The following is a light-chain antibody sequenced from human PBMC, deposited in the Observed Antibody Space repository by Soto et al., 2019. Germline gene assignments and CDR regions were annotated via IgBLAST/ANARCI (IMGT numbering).Light chain of an antibody. CDR1: QSVSSSY. V-gene: IGKV3-20*01. J-gene: IGKJ5*01. Sequence: EIVLTQSPGTLSLSPGERATLSCRASQSVSSSYLAWYQQKPGQAPRLLIYGASSRATGIPDRFSGSGSGTDFTLTISRLEPEDFAVYYCLQYGSSPPIILGHGTRLAIK. CDR2: GAS. CDR3: LQYGSSPPII.